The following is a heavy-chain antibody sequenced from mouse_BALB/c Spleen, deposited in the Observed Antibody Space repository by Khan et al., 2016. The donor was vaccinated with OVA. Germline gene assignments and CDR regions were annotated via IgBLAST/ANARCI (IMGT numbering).Heavy chain of an antibody. CDR1: GYTFTSYW. V-gene: IGHV1S81*02. CDR2: TNPTNGRT. Sequence: QVQLKQSGAELVKAGASVKMSCKASGYTFTSYWMHWVKQRPGQGLEWFAETNPTNGRTYYNEKFKSKATLTVDKSSSTAYMLLSGPTFEDSAVYDCARIKGIVATYFDYWARGTTLTVSS. CDR3: ARIKGIVATYFDY. J-gene: IGHJ2*01. D-gene: IGHD1-1*01.